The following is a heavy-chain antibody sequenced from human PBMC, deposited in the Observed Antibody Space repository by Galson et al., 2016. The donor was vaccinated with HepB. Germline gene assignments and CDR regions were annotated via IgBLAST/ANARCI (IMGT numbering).Heavy chain of an antibody. Sequence: LSLTCNVSGGSISLHYWSWFRQPPGKRLEWLGYVYYSGGTNYNPSFKSRLTFSVDMSKNQFSLRLTSLTTADTAVYYCARGGTKADSWGQGTLVTVSS. J-gene: IGHJ4*02. CDR3: ARGGTKADS. CDR1: GGSISLHY. D-gene: IGHD3-16*01. V-gene: IGHV4-59*11. CDR2: VYYSGGT.